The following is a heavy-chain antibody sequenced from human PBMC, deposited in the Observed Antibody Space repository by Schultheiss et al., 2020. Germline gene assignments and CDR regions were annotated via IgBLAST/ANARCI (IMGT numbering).Heavy chain of an antibody. CDR1: GFTFGDYW. V-gene: IGHV3-7*01. Sequence: GGSLRLSCVGSGFTFGDYWLTWVRRAPGKGLEWVANINQDGSETFYVDSLEGRFTISRDNAKNSLYLQIDSLRVDDTADYYCARGLSGWAEGASWGQGTPVTVSS. D-gene: IGHD6-19*01. CDR3: ARGLSGWAEGAS. J-gene: IGHJ4*02. CDR2: INQDGSET.